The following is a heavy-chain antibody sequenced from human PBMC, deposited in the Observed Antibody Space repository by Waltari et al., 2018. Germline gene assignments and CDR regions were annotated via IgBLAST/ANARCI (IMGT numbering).Heavy chain of an antibody. CDR2: ITPGNGNT. D-gene: IGHD4-17*01. V-gene: IGHV1-3*01. CDR3: TRGATTALPYVY. Sequence: QVHLVQSGAEVGKPGASVTVSCKASGYTFTNYALHWVRLATGQRLEWLGSITPGNGNTKYSTKFEERVTITTDTSANVVYMDLRSLTFEDTAVYYCTRGATTALPYVYWGQGTRVTVSS. J-gene: IGHJ4*02. CDR1: GYTFTNYA.